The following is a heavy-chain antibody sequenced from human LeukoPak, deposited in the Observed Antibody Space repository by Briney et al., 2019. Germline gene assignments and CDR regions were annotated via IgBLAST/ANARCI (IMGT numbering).Heavy chain of an antibody. J-gene: IGHJ3*01. CDR2: FDPEHGET. CDR3: ATAGPLTYDDGDSVFAFDV. D-gene: IGHD4-17*01. CDR1: GSTLNDVS. V-gene: IGHV1-24*01. Sequence: ASVKVSCKVSGSTLNDVSIHWVRQAPGKGLEWMGHFDPEHGETTHTQKFQGRVTMTEDTFTDTSYMEMSSLTSEDTAVYFCATAGPLTYDDGDSVFAFDVWGQGTKVTVSS.